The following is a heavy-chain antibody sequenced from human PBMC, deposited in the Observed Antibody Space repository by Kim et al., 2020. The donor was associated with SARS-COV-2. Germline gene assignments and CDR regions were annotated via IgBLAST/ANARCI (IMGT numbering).Heavy chain of an antibody. V-gene: IGHV1-18*01. Sequence: TYAQKLQGRVTMTTDTSTSTAYMELRSLRSDDTAVYYCARATIQLSQFDPWGQGTLVTVSS. CDR3: ARATIQLSQFDP. D-gene: IGHD2-2*01. J-gene: IGHJ5*02.